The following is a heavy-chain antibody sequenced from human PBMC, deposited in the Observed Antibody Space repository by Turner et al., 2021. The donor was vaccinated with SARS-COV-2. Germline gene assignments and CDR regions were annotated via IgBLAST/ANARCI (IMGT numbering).Heavy chain of an antibody. CDR2: ISGSGGST. CDR3: AKQGDYGSGYFDY. CDR1: GFTLRSYA. J-gene: IGHJ4*02. D-gene: IGHD3-10*01. Sequence: EVQLLESGGGLVQPGGSLRLSCAASGFTLRSYAMSWVCQAPGKGLEWVSAISGSGGSTYYADSVKGRFTISRDNSKNTLYLQMNSLRAEDTAVYYCAKQGDYGSGYFDYWGQGTLVTVSS. V-gene: IGHV3-23*01.